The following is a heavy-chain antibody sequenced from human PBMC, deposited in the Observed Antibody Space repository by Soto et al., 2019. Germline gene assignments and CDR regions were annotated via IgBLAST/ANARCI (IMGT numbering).Heavy chain of an antibody. J-gene: IGHJ4*02. CDR2: ISYDGSNK. V-gene: IGHV3-30-3*01. Sequence: QEQLVESGGGVVQLGRSLRLSCTASGFIFSNFAMHWVRQAPGKGLEWVSLISYDGSNKYYADSVKGRFTISRDNSKNTAYLLRNSLRADDTAVYYWARDPYYSEVIDYWGQGTQVTVSS. D-gene: IGHD4-4*01. CDR3: ARDPYYSEVIDY. CDR1: GFIFSNFA.